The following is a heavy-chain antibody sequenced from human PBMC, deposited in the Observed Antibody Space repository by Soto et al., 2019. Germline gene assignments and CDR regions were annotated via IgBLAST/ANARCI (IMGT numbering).Heavy chain of an antibody. V-gene: IGHV3-43*01. J-gene: IGHJ6*02. CDR3: AKDRVSYSGSYYYYYSGMDV. Sequence: GGSLRLSCAASGFTFDDYTMHWVRQAPGKGLEWVSLISWDGGSTYYADSVKGRFTISRDNSKNSLYLQMNSLRTEDTALYYCAKDRVSYSGSYYYYYSGMDVWGQGTTVTVSS. D-gene: IGHD1-26*01. CDR1: GFTFDDYT. CDR2: ISWDGGST.